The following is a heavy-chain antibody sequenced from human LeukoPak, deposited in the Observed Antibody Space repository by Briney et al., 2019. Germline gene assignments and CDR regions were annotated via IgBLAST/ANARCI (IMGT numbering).Heavy chain of an antibody. D-gene: IGHD1-26*01. CDR1: GFTVSNNY. CDR2: IYSGGRI. V-gene: IGHV3-53*01. Sequence: GGSLRLSCAASGFTVSNNYMNWVRQAPGKGLEWVSVIYSGGRIYYADSVKGRFTISRDNSKNTLYLQMNSLRPEDTAVYYCARVEGAAYYFDYWGQGTLVTVSS. J-gene: IGHJ4*02. CDR3: ARVEGAAYYFDY.